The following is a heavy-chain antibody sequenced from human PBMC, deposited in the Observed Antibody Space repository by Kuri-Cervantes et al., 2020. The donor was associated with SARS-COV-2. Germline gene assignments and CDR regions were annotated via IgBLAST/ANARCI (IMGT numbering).Heavy chain of an antibody. CDR2: IYSGGSI. V-gene: IGHV3-53*01. D-gene: IGHD3-22*01. J-gene: IGHJ4*02. Sequence: GESLKISCAASGFTVSSNYMSWVRQAPGKGLEWVSVIYSGGSIYYADSVKGRFTISRDNSKNTLYLQMNSLRAEDTAVYYCASIVTGDSSGYYWGQGTLVTVSS. CDR3: ASIVTGDSSGYY. CDR1: GFTVSSNY.